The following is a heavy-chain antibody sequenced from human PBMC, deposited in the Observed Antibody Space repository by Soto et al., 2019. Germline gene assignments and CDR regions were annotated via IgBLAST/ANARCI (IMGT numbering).Heavy chain of an antibody. CDR1: GGNFSSYA. V-gene: IGHV1-18*01. D-gene: IGHD3-3*01. CDR2: ISAYDGKT. CDR3: ARDPHEFWTSYWFDP. J-gene: IGHJ5*02. Sequence: GASVKVSCKASGGNFSSYAISWLRQAPGQGLELMGWISAYDGKTTYAEKFQGRVTLTTDTSTSTAYMELRSLRSDNTAIYYCARDPHEFWTSYWFDPWGQGTPVTVSS.